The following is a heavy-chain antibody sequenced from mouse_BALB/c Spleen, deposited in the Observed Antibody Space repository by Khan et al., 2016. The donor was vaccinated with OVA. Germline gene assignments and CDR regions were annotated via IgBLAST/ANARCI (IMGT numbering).Heavy chain of an antibody. CDR2: ISPGSGDT. Sequence: QVRLQQSGAELARPGASVKLSCKASGYTFTDYYINWVKQRTGQGLEWIGEISPGSGDTYYNEKFKGKATLTADKSYTPAYMQLSSLTSEASAVXFCARRNYFGYTFAYWGQGTLVTVSA. V-gene: IGHV1-77*01. CDR3: ARRNYFGYTFAY. J-gene: IGHJ3*01. D-gene: IGHD1-2*01. CDR1: GYTFTDYY.